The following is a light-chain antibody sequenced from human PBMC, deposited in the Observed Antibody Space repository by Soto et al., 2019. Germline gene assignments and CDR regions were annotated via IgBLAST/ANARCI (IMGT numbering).Light chain of an antibody. V-gene: IGKV1-5*03. CDR2: KAS. CDR3: QQYNSYSS. Sequence: DIQMTQSPSTLSASVGDRVTITCRASQSISSWLAWYQQKPGKAPKLLIYKASSLKNGVPSRFSGSGSGTEFTLTINSLQHDDFATYYCQQYNSYSSFGQGTKLEIK. J-gene: IGKJ2*01. CDR1: QSISSW.